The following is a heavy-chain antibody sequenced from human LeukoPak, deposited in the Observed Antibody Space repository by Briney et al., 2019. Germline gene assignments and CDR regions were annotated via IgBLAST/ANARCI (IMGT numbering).Heavy chain of an antibody. J-gene: IGHJ4*02. V-gene: IGHV4-59*12. Sequence: SETLSLTCTVSGGSISSYYWSWIRQPPGRGLEWIGYIYYSGSTNYNPSLKSRVTISVDTSKNQFSPKLSSVTAADTAVYYCARGPLVRGDIDYWGQGTLVTVSS. CDR3: ARGPLVRGDIDY. CDR1: GGSISSYY. D-gene: IGHD3-10*01. CDR2: IYYSGST.